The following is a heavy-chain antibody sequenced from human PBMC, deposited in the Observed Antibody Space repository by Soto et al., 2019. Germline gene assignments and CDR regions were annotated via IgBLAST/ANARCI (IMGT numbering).Heavy chain of an antibody. Sequence: QVQLQESGPGLVKPSETLSLTCSVPGGSISSHNWSWIRQPPGKGLEWIWCMYYSAMTAYNPSLTSRATISADTSNDQVSMKPRIVTAADTAVYYCAIHLCDSWMSDPYFYYRDVWGTGNAVTVPS. J-gene: IGHJ6*03. CDR1: GGSISSHN. V-gene: IGHV4-59*08. CDR2: MYYSAMT. CDR3: AIHLCDSWMSDPYFYYRDV. D-gene: IGHD3-3*01.